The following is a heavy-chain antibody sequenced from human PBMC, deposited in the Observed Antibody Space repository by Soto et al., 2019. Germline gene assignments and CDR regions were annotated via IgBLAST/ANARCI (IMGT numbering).Heavy chain of an antibody. V-gene: IGHV1-8*01. Sequence: ASVKVSCKASGYTFTSYDINWVRQATGQGLEWMGWMNPNSGNTGYAQKFQGRVTMTRNTSISTAYMELSSLRSEDTAVYYCARGKGGYDYRGYNNYYYYYMDVWGKGTTVTVSS. D-gene: IGHD5-12*01. CDR3: ARGKGGYDYRGYNNYYYYYMDV. CDR1: GYTFTSYD. J-gene: IGHJ6*03. CDR2: MNPNSGNT.